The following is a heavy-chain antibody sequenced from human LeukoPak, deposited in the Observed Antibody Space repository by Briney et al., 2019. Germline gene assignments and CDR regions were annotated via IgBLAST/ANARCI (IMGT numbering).Heavy chain of an antibody. CDR3: ARGSYGDSPLGY. CDR2: IYYGGST. CDR1: GGSIRSYY. Sequence: SETLSLTCTVSGGSIRSYYWSWIRQPPGKGLEWIGYIYYGGSTNYNPSLKSRVTISVDTSKNQFSLKLSSVTAAATAVYYCARGSYGDSPLGYWGQGTLVTVSS. V-gene: IGHV4-59*13. D-gene: IGHD4-17*01. J-gene: IGHJ4*02.